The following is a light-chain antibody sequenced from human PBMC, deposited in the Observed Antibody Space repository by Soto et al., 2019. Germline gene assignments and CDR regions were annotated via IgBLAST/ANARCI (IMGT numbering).Light chain of an antibody. Sequence: DIQMTQSPSSVSASVGDRVTITCRPSQGISKWLAWYQQKPGEAPKLLIYAASNLRSGVPSRFSGSGSGTDFALTISSLQPEDFATYYCQQANSLFPLYFGGGTKVEIK. CDR2: AAS. V-gene: IGKV1-12*01. J-gene: IGKJ4*01. CDR3: QQANSLFPLY. CDR1: QGISKW.